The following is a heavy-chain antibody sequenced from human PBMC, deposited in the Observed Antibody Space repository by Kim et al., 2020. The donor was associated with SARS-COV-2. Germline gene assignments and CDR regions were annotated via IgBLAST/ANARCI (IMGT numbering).Heavy chain of an antibody. V-gene: IGHV4-31*02. CDR3: ARARYSSGWYGY. D-gene: IGHD6-19*01. Sequence: YTNPSLKRRVTISVDTSKNQFSLKLSSVTAADTSVYYCARARYSSGWYGYWGQGTLVTVSS. J-gene: IGHJ4*02.